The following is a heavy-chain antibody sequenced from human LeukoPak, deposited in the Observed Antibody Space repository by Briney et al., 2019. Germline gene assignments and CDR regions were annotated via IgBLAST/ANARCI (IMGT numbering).Heavy chain of an antibody. CDR2: IIPILGIA. D-gene: IGHD4-23*01. V-gene: IGHV1-69*04. CDR1: GGTFSSYA. CDR3: AGVPSIYGGNSEGWFDP. J-gene: IGHJ5*02. Sequence: AASVKVSCKASGGTFSSYAISWVRQAPGQGLEWMGRIIPILGIANYAQKFQGRVTMTRDTSTSTVYMELSSLRSEDTAVYYCAGVPSIYGGNSEGWFDPWGQGTLVTVSS.